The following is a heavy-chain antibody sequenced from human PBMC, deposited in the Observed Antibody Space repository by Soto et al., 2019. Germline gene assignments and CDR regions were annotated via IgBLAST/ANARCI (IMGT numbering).Heavy chain of an antibody. CDR3: ARATDKRDYFDY. CDR1: GFTFSSYA. CDR2: ISYDGSNK. V-gene: IGHV3-30-3*01. Sequence: QVQLVEYGGGVVQPGRSLRLSCAASGFTFSSYAMHWVRQAPGKGLEWVAVISYDGSNKYYADSVKGRFTISRDNSKNTLYQQMNSLRAEDTAVYYCARATDKRDYFDYLGQGTLITVSS. J-gene: IGHJ4*02.